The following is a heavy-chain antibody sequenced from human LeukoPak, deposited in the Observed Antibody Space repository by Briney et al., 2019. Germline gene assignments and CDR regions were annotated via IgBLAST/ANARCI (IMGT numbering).Heavy chain of an antibody. CDR3: ARDREGP. Sequence: PGGSLRLSCAASGFTVSNNYMRCVRQAPGKGLEWVSSIYSGGATKYADSVKGRFTISRENSKNTLYLQMNSLRPEDTAVYYCARDREGPWGQGTLVTVSS. CDR2: IYSGGAT. J-gene: IGHJ5*02. D-gene: IGHD1-26*01. CDR1: GFTVSNNY. V-gene: IGHV3-53*01.